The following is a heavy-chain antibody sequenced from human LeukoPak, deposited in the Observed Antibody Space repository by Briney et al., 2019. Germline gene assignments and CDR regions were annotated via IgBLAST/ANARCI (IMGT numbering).Heavy chain of an antibody. CDR2: IRGSGGNT. J-gene: IGHJ4*02. D-gene: IGHD3-10*01. Sequence: GGSLKLSCAASGFTFSSYAMSWVRQAPGKGPEWVSSIRGSGGNTYYADSLKGRYTISRDHSKNTVYLQMTRLTAEDTAVYYCAQEGGVSYGSGSYSFDYWGQGTQVTVSS. CDR3: AQEGGVSYGSGSYSFDY. CDR1: GFTFSSYA. V-gene: IGHV3-23*01.